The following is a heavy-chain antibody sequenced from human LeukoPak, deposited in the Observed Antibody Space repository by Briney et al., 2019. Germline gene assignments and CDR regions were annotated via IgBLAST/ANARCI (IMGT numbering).Heavy chain of an antibody. CDR1: GFTFSSYA. D-gene: IGHD3-10*01. J-gene: IGHJ4*02. CDR2: ISGSGGNT. Sequence: GGSLRLSCAASGFTFSSYAMSWVRQAPGKGLEWVAAISGSGGNTYNADSGKGRFTISRDNSKNTLYLQMNSLRAEDTAVYYCAKDLITMVRGVIVSGDYWGQGTLVTVSS. CDR3: AKDLITMVRGVIVSGDY. V-gene: IGHV3-23*01.